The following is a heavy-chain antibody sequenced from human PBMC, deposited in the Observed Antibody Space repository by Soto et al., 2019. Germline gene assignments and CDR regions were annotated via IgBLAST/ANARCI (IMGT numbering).Heavy chain of an antibody. CDR3: AIYSRAIVVVPAAISWFYP. CDR2: MNPNSGNT. Sequence: ASVKVSCKASGYTFTSYDINCVRQATGQGIEWMGWMNPNSGNTGYAQKFQGRVTMTRTTSISTAYMELSSLRSEDTAVYYCAIYSRAIVVVPAAISWFYPWGQGTLVTVSS. D-gene: IGHD2-2*02. V-gene: IGHV1-8*01. CDR1: GYTFTSYD. J-gene: IGHJ5*02.